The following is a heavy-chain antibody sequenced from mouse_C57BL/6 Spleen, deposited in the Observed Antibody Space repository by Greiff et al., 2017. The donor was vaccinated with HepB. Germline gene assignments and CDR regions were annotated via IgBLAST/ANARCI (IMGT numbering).Heavy chain of an antibody. CDR1: GFTFSSYA. J-gene: IGHJ3*01. Sequence: DVQLVESGGGLVKPGGSLKLSCAASGFTFSSYAMSWVRQTPEKRLEWVATISDGGSYTYYPDNVKGRFTISRDNAKNNLYLQMSHLKSEDTAMYYCARGDEGFAYWGQGTLVTVSA. CDR3: ARGDEGFAY. CDR2: ISDGGSYT. D-gene: IGHD3-3*01. V-gene: IGHV5-4*01.